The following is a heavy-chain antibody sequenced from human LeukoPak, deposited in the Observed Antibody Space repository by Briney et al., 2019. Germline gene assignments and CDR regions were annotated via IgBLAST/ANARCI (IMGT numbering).Heavy chain of an antibody. CDR3: AKDLVIVVVRPNYYFDY. Sequence: GGSLRLSCAASGFTFSSYAMSWVRQAPGKGLEWVSAISGSGGSTYYADSVKGRFTISRDNPKNTLYLQMNSLRAEDTAVYYCAKDLVIVVVRPNYYFDYWGQGTLVTVSS. CDR1: GFTFSSYA. J-gene: IGHJ4*02. CDR2: ISGSGGST. V-gene: IGHV3-23*01. D-gene: IGHD3-22*01.